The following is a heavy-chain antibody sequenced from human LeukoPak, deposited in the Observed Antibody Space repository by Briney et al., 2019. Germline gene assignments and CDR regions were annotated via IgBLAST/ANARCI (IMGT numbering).Heavy chain of an antibody. J-gene: IGHJ4*02. CDR3: ARAGYGGKMTPHDY. V-gene: IGHV3-7*01. D-gene: IGHD4-23*01. CDR2: IKQDGSEK. Sequence: PGGSLRLSCAASGFTFSSYWMSWVRQAPGKGLEWVANIKQDGSEKYYVDSVKGRFTISRDNSKNTLYLQMNSLRAEDTAVYYCARAGYGGKMTPHDYWGQETLVTVSS. CDR1: GFTFSSYW.